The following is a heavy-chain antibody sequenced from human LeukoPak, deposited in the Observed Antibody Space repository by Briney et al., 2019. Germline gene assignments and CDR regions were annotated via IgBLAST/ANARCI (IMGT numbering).Heavy chain of an antibody. CDR3: ASYSSSPEYFHP. D-gene: IGHD6-13*01. Sequence: PSETLSLTCTVSGGSIRGYYWSWIRQPPGKGLEWIAYINYSGSTNYNPSLKSRVAMSVDTSKNQFSLKFSSVTAADTAVYYCASYSSSPEYFHPWGQGTLVTVSS. CDR2: INYSGST. CDR1: GGSIRGYY. V-gene: IGHV4-59*01. J-gene: IGHJ1*01.